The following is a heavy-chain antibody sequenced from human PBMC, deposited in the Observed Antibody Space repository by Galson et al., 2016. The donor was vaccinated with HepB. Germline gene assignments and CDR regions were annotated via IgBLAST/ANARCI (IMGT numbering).Heavy chain of an antibody. J-gene: IGHJ3*02. CDR2: ISRSGTPT. CDR1: TVSLNNYE. Sequence: SLRLSCAVSTVSLNNYEMNWVRLAPGKGLEWISFISRSGTPTYYADSVKGRFTISRDNAGNSVNLQMNSLRADDTALYYCVAVRAEYRGGFKRKRRSDPQNDIWGQGTMVTVSS. V-gene: IGHV3-48*03. D-gene: IGHD6-25*01. CDR3: VAVRAEYRGGFKRKRRSDPQNDI.